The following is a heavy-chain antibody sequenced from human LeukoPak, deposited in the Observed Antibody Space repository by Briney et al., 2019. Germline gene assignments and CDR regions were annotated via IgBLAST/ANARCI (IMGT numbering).Heavy chain of an antibody. V-gene: IGHV1-8*01. CDR1: GYTFTSYD. Sequence: ASVKVSCKASGYTFTSYDINWVRQATGQGLEWMGWMNPNSGNTGYAQKLQGRVTMTRNTSISAAYMELGSLRSEDTAVYFCARIRGSSSWYGVSYYYVMDVGGQGTTVTVSS. CDR2: MNPNSGNT. CDR3: ARIRGSSSWYGVSYYYVMDV. D-gene: IGHD6-13*01. J-gene: IGHJ6*02.